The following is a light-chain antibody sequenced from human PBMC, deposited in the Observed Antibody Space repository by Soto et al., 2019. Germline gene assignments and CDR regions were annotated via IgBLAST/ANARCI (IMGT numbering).Light chain of an antibody. CDR1: QSVSSSY. J-gene: IGKJ2*01. Sequence: EIVLTQSPCTLSLSPGERATLSCRASQSVSSSYLAWYQQKPGQAPRLLIYGAASRATGIPDRFSGSGSGTDFTLTISRLEPEDHAVYYCQQYRSSPYTLGQGTKLAIK. CDR3: QQYRSSPYT. CDR2: GAA. V-gene: IGKV3-20*01.